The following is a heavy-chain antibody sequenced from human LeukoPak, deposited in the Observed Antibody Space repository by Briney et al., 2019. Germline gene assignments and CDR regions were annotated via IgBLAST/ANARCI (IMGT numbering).Heavy chain of an antibody. D-gene: IGHD3-16*01. CDR1: GITFSRYS. V-gene: IGHV3-48*01. J-gene: IGHJ4*02. CDR3: ARDQGGVGY. CDR2: ISSFSGTI. Sequence: PGGSLRLSCVASGITFSRYSMNWVRQAPGKGLEWVSYISSFSGTINYADSVKGRFTIPRDNAKNSLYLQMNSLRAEDTAVYYCARDQGGVGYWGQGTLVTVSS.